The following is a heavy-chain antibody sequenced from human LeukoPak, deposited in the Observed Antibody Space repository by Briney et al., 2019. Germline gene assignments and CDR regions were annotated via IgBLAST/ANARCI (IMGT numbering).Heavy chain of an antibody. D-gene: IGHD5-18*01. CDR3: ARSVRYGYSYGHYFDY. CDR1: GFTFSSYW. J-gene: IGHJ4*02. Sequence: GGSLRLSCAASGFTFSSYWMSWVRQAPGKGLEWVANIKQDGSEKYYVDSVKGRFTISRDNAKNSLYLQMNSLRAEDTAVYYCARSVRYGYSYGHYFDYWGQGTLVTVSS. CDR2: IKQDGSEK. V-gene: IGHV3-7*01.